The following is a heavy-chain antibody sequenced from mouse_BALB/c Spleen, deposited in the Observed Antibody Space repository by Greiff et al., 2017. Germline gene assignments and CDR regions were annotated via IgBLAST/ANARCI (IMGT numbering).Heavy chain of an antibody. CDR2: IYPGDSDT. CDR1: GYTFTSYW. D-gene: IGHD1-1*01. J-gene: IGHJ2*01. CDR3: TRYYGSSYVNYFDY. V-gene: IGHV1-5*01. Sequence: EVQLQESGTVLARPGASVKMSCKASGYTFTSYWMHWVKQRPGQGLEWIGAIYPGDSDTSYNQKFKGKAKLTAVTSTSTAYMELSSLTNEDSAVYYCTRYYGSSYVNYFDYWGQGTTLTVSS.